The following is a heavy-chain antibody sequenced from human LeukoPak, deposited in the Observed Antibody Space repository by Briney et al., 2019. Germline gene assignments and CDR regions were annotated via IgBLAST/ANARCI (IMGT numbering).Heavy chain of an antibody. V-gene: IGHV1-8*01. D-gene: IGHD2-15*01. CDR1: GYTFTSYD. CDR3: ARGHCSGGSCYFYYYYGMDV. CDR2: MNPNSGNT. Sequence: ASVKVSCKASGYTFTSYDINWVRQATGQGLEWMGWMNPNSGNTGYAQKFQGRVTMTRNTSISTAYMELSSLRSEDTAVYYCARGHCSGGSCYFYYYYGMDVWGQGTTVTVSS. J-gene: IGHJ6*02.